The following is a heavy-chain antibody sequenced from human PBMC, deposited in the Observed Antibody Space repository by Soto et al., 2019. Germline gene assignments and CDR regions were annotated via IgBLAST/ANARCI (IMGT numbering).Heavy chain of an antibody. J-gene: IGHJ3*02. CDR3: VKATATGGGAFDS. D-gene: IGHD2-8*02. Sequence: EVQMLESGGGLVQPGGSLRLSCAASGFICTSYDMSWVRQTPGKRLEWVSTILVRDCTHYEDSVRGRFTISRDRAKNTVYLQMNRLTAGDTAVYYCVKATATGGGAFDSWGQGTMVPGSS. CDR2: ILVRDCT. CDR1: GFICTSYD. V-gene: IGHV3-23*01.